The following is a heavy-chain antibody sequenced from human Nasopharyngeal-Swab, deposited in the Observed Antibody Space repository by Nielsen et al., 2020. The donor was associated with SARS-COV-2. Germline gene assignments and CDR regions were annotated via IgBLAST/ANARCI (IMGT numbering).Heavy chain of an antibody. V-gene: IGHV3-48*03. CDR2: ISGSGSTI. CDR1: GFTFSSYE. D-gene: IGHD3-22*01. J-gene: IGHJ4*02. Sequence: GGSLRLSCAASGFTFSSYEMNWVRQAPGKGLEWVSYISGSGSTIYYADSVKGRFTISRDNAKNSLYLQMNGLRAEDTAVYYCARVGLHYYGSSGPFDYWGQGTLVTVSS. CDR3: ARVGLHYYGSSGPFDY.